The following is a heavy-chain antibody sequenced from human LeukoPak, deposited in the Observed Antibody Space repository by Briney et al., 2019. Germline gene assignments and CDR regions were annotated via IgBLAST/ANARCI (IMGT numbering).Heavy chain of an antibody. D-gene: IGHD3-10*01. CDR2: ISDSAGST. CDR3: AKRGVVIRVILVGFHKEAYYFDS. Sequence: GGSLRPSCAVSGITLSNYGMSWVRQAPGKGLEWVAGISDSAGSTNYADSVKGRFTISRDNRKNTLYLQMNSLRAEDTAVYFCAKRGVVIRVILVGFHKEAYYFDSWGQGALVTVSS. CDR1: GITLSNYG. J-gene: IGHJ4*02. V-gene: IGHV3-23*01.